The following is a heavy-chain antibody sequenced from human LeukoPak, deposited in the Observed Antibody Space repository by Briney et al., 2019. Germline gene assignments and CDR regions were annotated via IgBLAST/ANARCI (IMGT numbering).Heavy chain of an antibody. CDR2: ISYDGSNK. J-gene: IGHJ4*02. Sequence: GGSLRLSCAASGFTFSSYAMHWVRQAPGKGLEWVAVISYDGSNKYYADSVKGRFTISRDNSKNTLYLQMNSLRAEDTAVYYCARAGTVITHSAFAYWGQGTLATVSS. CDR3: ARAGTVITHSAFAY. CDR1: GFTFSSYA. V-gene: IGHV3-30*04. D-gene: IGHD3-22*01.